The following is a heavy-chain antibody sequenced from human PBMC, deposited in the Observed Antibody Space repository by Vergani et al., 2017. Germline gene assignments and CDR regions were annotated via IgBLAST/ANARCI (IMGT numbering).Heavy chain of an antibody. D-gene: IGHD2-15*01. J-gene: IGHJ4*02. Sequence: EVQLVESGGGLVKPGGSLRLSCAASGFTFDDYAMHWVRHAPGKGLEWVSGISWNSGSIGYADSVKGRFTISRDNAKNSLYLQMNSLRAEDTDLYYSAKEVEVVAASRGTLDYWGQGTLVTVSS. CDR1: GFTFDDYA. V-gene: IGHV3-9*01. CDR2: ISWNSGSI. CDR3: AKEVEVVAASRGTLDY.